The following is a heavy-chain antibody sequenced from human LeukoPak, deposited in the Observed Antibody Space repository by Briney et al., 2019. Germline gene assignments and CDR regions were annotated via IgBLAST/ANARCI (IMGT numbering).Heavy chain of an antibody. J-gene: IGHJ5*01. Sequence: GGSLRLSCAASGFNFSATSIHWVRQVPGKGLEWIGRIRNKANFCAKAYSPSVKGRFFLSRDDSNNVSYLQMNSLKTEDTGLYYCTKYDSWGQGTLVTVSS. CDR3: TKYDS. V-gene: IGHV3-73*01. CDR2: IRNKANFCAK. CDR1: GFNFSATS. D-gene: IGHD2/OR15-2a*01.